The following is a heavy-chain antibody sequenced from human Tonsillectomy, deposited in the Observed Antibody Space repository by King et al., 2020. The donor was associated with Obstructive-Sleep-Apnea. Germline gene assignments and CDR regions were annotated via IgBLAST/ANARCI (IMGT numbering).Heavy chain of an antibody. CDR3: SREGLRRLHLDY. V-gene: IGHV3-72*01. CDR2: TRSKATSYLT. J-gene: IGHJ4*02. Sequence: VQLVESGGGLVQPGGSLRLSCAASGFTFSYHFMDWVCQAPGKGLEWVGRTRSKATSYLTDYAASVKGRFTISRGDSKSSLYLQMNSLKTEDTAVYYCSREGLRRLHLDYWGQGTLVTVSS. D-gene: IGHD4-11*01. CDR1: GFTFSYHF.